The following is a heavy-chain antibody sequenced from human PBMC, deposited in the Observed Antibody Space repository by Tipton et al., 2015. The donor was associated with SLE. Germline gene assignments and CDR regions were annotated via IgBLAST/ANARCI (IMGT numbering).Heavy chain of an antibody. Sequence: QLVQSGAEVKKPGSSVKVSCKASGGTFNTFAISWVRQAPGQGLEWMGGIIPMFATPYYAQRFQGRVTITADESTSTAYMDLGSLRSEDTALYYCALTYYDFWSGDYWGQGTLVTVSS. CDR1: GGTFNTFA. D-gene: IGHD3-3*01. CDR2: IIPMFATP. CDR3: ALTYYDFWSGDY. V-gene: IGHV1-69*01. J-gene: IGHJ4*02.